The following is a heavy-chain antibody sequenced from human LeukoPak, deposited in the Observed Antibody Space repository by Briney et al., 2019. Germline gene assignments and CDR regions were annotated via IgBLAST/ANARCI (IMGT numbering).Heavy chain of an antibody. D-gene: IGHD6-13*01. CDR1: GGSISSYY. V-gene: IGHV4-59*01. CDR2: IYYSGST. J-gene: IGHJ3*02. Sequence: SETLSLTCTVSGGSISSYYWSWIRQPPGKGLEWIGYIYYSGSTNYNPSIKSRVTMLVDTSKNQFSLKLSSVTAADTAVYYCARYQTPIAAAGSRYAFDIWGQGTMVTVSS. CDR3: ARYQTPIAAAGSRYAFDI.